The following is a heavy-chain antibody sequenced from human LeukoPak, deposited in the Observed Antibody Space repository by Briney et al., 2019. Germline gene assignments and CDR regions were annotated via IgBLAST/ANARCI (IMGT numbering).Heavy chain of an antibody. CDR1: GGSISSYY. CDR2: LYTSGST. Sequence: PSETMSLTCTVSGGSISSYYWSWIRQPAGKGLEWIGRLYTSGSTNHNPSLKSRVTMSVDTSKNQFSLKLTSMTAADTAVYYCARGGSSGYYYGWGQGTLVTVSS. J-gene: IGHJ4*02. CDR3: ARGGSSGYYYG. D-gene: IGHD3-22*01. V-gene: IGHV4-4*07.